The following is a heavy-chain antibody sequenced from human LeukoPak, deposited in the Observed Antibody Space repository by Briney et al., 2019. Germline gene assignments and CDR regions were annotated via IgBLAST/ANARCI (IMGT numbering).Heavy chain of an antibody. CDR2: IYYSGST. J-gene: IGHJ4*02. CDR1: VGSIRTYY. D-gene: IGHD6-13*01. CDR3: ARGLVYSSSPDYFDH. Sequence: SETLSLTCTVSVGSIRTYYWSWIRQPPGKGLEWIGYIYYSGSTNYNPSLKSRVTISVDTSKNQLSLKLNSVSAADTAVYYCARGLVYSSSPDYFDHWGQGTLVTVSS. V-gene: IGHV4-59*01.